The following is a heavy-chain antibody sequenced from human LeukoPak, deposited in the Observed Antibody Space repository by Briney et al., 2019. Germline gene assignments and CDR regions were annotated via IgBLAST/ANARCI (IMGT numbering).Heavy chain of an antibody. CDR1: GYTFTYRY. V-gene: IGHV1-45*02. CDR3: ARDASSSWYGGRAADY. J-gene: IGHJ4*02. Sequence: GASVKVSCKASGYTFTYRYLHWVRQAPGQALEWMGWITPFNGNTNYAQKLQGRVTMTTDTSTSTAYMELRSLRSDDTAVYYCARDASSSWYGGRAADYWGQGTLVTVSS. D-gene: IGHD6-13*01. CDR2: ITPFNGNT.